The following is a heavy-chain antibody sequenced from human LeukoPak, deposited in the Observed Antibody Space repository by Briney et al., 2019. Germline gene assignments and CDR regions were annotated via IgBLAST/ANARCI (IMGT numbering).Heavy chain of an antibody. V-gene: IGHV3-23*01. CDR3: AKALGTSSPPIDF. J-gene: IGHJ4*01. CDR1: GFTFSSYY. Sequence: GGSLRLSCTSSGFTFSSYYMSWVRQAPGKGLEWVSAISGSGGSTYYADSVRRRFTISRDNYKNTLYLQMNSLRAEDTAVYYCAKALGTSSPPIDFWDQGTLVTVSP. CDR2: ISGSGGST. D-gene: IGHD3-10*01.